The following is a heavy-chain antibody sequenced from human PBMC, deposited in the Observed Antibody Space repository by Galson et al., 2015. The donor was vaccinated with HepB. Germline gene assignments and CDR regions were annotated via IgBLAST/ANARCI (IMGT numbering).Heavy chain of an antibody. D-gene: IGHD2-2*01. CDR3: ARIGKPPASYHHIVS. CDR1: GDSLSPYY. V-gene: IGHV4-59*01. J-gene: IGHJ4*02. Sequence: SETLSLTCTVSGDSLSPYYWNWIRQFPGGGLEWIGYIYFSGVSKYNPSLKSRVTMSVDTTRNQFSLELISLTAADTAVYYCARIGKPPASYHHIVSWGQGRLVTVSP. CDR2: IYFSGVS.